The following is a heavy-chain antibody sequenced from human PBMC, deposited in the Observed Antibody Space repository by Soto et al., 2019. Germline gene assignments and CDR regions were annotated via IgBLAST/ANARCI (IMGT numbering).Heavy chain of an antibody. J-gene: IGHJ4*02. V-gene: IGHV6-1*01. CDR1: GDSVSSNSAA. CDR2: TYYRSKWYN. Sequence: KQSPTLSLPCAISGDSVSSNSAAWTWLRQSPSRGLEWLGRTYYRSKWYNDYAVSVTSRITINPDTSRNQFTLQLNSVTPEERAEDYCARVHPSGYDFIQGVFDYWGQGTLVTVSS. D-gene: IGHD5-12*01. CDR3: ARVHPSGYDFIQGVFDY.